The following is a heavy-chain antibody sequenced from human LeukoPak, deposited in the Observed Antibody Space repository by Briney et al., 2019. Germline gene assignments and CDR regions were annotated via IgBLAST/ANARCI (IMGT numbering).Heavy chain of an antibody. CDR2: INPNSGGT. D-gene: IGHD6-6*01. CDR1: GYTFTSYA. CDR3: ARDPVGSSGDY. Sequence: GASVKVSCKASGYTFTSYAMHWVRQAPGQGLEWMGWINPNSGGTNYAQKFQGSVTMTRDTSISTAYMELSRLRSDDTAVYYCARDPVGSSGDYWGQGTLVTVSS. J-gene: IGHJ4*02. V-gene: IGHV1-2*02.